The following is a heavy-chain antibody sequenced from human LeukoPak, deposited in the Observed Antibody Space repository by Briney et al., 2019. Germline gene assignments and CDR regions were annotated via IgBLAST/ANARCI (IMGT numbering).Heavy chain of an antibody. CDR2: ISGSGGST. CDR3: ARRRYDWGGDFAN. J-gene: IGHJ4*02. V-gene: IGHV3-23*01. Sequence: HTGGSLRLSCAASGFTFSSYAMSWVRQAPGKGLEWVSAISGSGGSTYYADSVKGRFTISRDNSKNTLYLQMNSLRAEDTAVYYCARRRYDWGGDFANWGQGTLVTVSS. D-gene: IGHD3-16*01. CDR1: GFTFSSYA.